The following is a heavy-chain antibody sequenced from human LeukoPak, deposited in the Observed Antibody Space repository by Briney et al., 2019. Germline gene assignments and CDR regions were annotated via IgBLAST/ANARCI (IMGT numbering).Heavy chain of an antibody. CDR3: ASWNSAAAGFDY. Sequence: SQTLSLTCAISGDSVSSNSATWNWIRQSPSRGLEWLGRTYYRSKWYNDYAVSMKSRITINPDTSKNQFSLQLNSVTPEDTAVYYCASWNSAAAGFDYWGQGTLVTVSS. V-gene: IGHV6-1*01. J-gene: IGHJ4*02. CDR2: TYYRSKWYN. D-gene: IGHD6-13*01. CDR1: GDSVSSNSAT.